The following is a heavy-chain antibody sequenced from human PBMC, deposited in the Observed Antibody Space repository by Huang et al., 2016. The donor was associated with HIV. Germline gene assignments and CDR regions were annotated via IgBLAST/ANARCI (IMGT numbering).Heavy chain of an antibody. J-gene: IGHJ4*02. V-gene: IGHV5-51*03. D-gene: IGHD5-18*01. CDR1: GFSFTSYW. CDR3: AIHDSNDFTFDD. Sequence: EVQLVQSGVEVKKPGESLKISCKGSGFSFTSYWIGWVRQMPGKGLEGMGICFPCNSNTFYSPAFQGQVTISADKYTRTAYLQWSSLKASDSAIYYCAIHDSNDFTFDDWGQGTLVAVSS. CDR2: CFPCNSNT.